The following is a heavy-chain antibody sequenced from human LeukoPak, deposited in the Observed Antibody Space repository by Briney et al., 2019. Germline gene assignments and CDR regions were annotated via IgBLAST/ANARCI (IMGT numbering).Heavy chain of an antibody. J-gene: IGHJ4*02. CDR2: INSSGTTT. D-gene: IGHD1-26*01. V-gene: IGHV3-48*03. Sequence: GGSLRLSCAASGFPFSSYEMIWVRQAPGKGLEWVSDINSSGTTTYYADSVRGRFTIFRDDAKNSLYLQMNSLRAEDTAVYYCAREGSFYFDNWAREPWSLSPQ. CDR3: AREGSFYFDN. CDR1: GFPFSSYE.